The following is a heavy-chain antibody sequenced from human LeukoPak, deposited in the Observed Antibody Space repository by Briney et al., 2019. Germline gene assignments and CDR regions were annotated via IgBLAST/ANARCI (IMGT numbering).Heavy chain of an antibody. CDR2: ISSSGTTI. CDR1: GFTFSNYE. V-gene: IGHV3-48*03. D-gene: IGHD3-10*01. Sequence: GGSLRLSCAASGFTFSNYEMNWVRQAPGKGLEWISYISSSGTTIYYEDSVKGRFTISRDNAENSLSLQMNSLRAEDTAIYYCARGPYSSGSYNDYWGQGTLVTVSS. J-gene: IGHJ4*02. CDR3: ARGPYSSGSYNDY.